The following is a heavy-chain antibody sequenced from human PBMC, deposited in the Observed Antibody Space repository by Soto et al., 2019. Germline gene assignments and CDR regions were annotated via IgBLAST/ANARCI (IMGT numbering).Heavy chain of an antibody. V-gene: IGHV4-30-4*08. J-gene: IGHJ6*02. CDR1: GGSISSEYLR. CDR2: IHYTGSI. D-gene: IGHD2-21*02. CDR3: AREDDGGDRDYYGLDV. Sequence: QVQLQQSGPGLVEPAQTLSLTCAVSGGSISSEYLRWTWIRQSPGKGLEWIGYIHYTGSIMYNPSFKSRLTMAVDTTKNQFSLQLTSVTAADTAVYFCAREDDGGDRDYYGLDVWGQGTTVTVSS.